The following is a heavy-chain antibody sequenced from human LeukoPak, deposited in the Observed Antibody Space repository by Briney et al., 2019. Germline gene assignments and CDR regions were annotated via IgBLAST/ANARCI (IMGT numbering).Heavy chain of an antibody. J-gene: IGHJ4*02. V-gene: IGHV6-1*01. Sequence: SQTLSLTCVISGDSVSSNSAAWDWIRQSPSRGLEWLGRTHYRSKWYNGYAVSVKSRITVSPDTSKNQFSLQLTSVTPEDTAVYYCARGSCANGVCHFDYWGQGTLVTVSS. CDR1: GDSVSSNSAA. CDR2: THYRSKWYN. CDR3: ARGSCANGVCHFDY. D-gene: IGHD2-8*01.